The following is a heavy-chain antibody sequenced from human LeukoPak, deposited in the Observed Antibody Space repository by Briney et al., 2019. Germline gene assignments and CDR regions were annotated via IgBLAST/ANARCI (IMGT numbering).Heavy chain of an antibody. CDR3: TTYYDSGPSKD. D-gene: IGHD3-22*01. Sequence: SGGSLILSCAASGFTFSTYWMTWVRQAPGKRLECVSNIYKNGGDQYYCVSVKGRFTISRDNTKNSLYLQMNSLRAENTAMYYCTTYYDSGPSKDWGQGTLVTVSS. CDR2: IYKNGGDQ. V-gene: IGHV3-7*05. J-gene: IGHJ4*02. CDR1: GFTFSTYW.